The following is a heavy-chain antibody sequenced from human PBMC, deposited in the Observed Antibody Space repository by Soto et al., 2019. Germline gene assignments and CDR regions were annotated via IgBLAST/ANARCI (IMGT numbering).Heavy chain of an antibody. Sequence: ASVKVSCKASGGTFSSYAISWVRQAPGQGLEWMGGIIAYNGTTNYAQKLQGRVTMTADTSTSTAYMELSSLRSDDTAVYYGARLMVRGLGYYYYYMDVWGKGTTVTVSS. CDR1: GGTFSSYA. CDR3: ARLMVRGLGYYYYYMDV. D-gene: IGHD3-10*01. J-gene: IGHJ6*03. CDR2: IIAYNGTT. V-gene: IGHV1-18*01.